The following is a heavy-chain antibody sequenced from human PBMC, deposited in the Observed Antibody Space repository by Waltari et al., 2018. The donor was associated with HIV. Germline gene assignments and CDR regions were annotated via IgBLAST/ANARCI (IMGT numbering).Heavy chain of an antibody. CDR1: RFSFSDYD. CDR2: ISNDGNDK. V-gene: IGHV3-30*15. CDR3: VRETSGRDAFDI. J-gene: IGHJ3*02. Sequence: LVESGGDLVQSGTSLRLSCEASRFSFSDYDMFWVRQAPGKGLEWVAVISNDGNDKKNVDSVKGRFNVSRDHVKNTLYLYRSRLRREDTAVYYCVRETSGRDAFDIWGLGKQVIVSS. D-gene: IGHD2-15*01.